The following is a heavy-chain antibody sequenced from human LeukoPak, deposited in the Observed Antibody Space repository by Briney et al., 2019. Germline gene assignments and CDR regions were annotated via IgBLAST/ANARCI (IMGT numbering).Heavy chain of an antibody. V-gene: IGHV3-49*04. D-gene: IGHD3-3*01. J-gene: IGHJ3*02. Sequence: GGSLRLSCTASGFTFGDYAMSWVRQAPGKGLEWVGFIRSKAYGGTTEYAASVKGRFTISRDDSKSIAYLQMNSLKTEDTAVYYCTRVAHKNAEWRHAFDIWGQGTMVTVSS. CDR2: IRSKAYGGTT. CDR1: GFTFGDYA. CDR3: TRVAHKNAEWRHAFDI.